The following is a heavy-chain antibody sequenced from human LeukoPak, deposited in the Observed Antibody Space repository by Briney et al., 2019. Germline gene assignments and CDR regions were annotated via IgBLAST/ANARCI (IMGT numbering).Heavy chain of an antibody. V-gene: IGHV1-2*02. CDR1: GYIFTDYY. CDR3: ARDIRLNL. Sequence: ASVKVSCKASGYIFTDYYIHWVRQAPGQGLEWMGWINPKSGATNFAQKFQGRVTMTRDTSISTSYVKLSSLSADDTAVYYCARDIRLNLWGQGTLVTVSS. CDR2: INPKSGAT. D-gene: IGHD2-21*01. J-gene: IGHJ4*02.